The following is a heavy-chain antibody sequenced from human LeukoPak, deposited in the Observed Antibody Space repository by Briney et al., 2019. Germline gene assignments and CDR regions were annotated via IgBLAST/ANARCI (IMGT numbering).Heavy chain of an antibody. V-gene: IGHV3-30*02. CDR3: ARDRYLAVVGGFGF. J-gene: IGHJ4*02. CDR1: GFTFSSYG. Sequence: PGGSLRPSCAASGFTFSSYGMHWVRQAPGRGLEWVTFIRYDGSYKDYADSVKGRFTISRDNPKNTLDLQMNSLRPEDTAVYNCARDRYLAVVGGFGFWGQGSLVTVSS. CDR2: IRYDGSYK. D-gene: IGHD6-13*01.